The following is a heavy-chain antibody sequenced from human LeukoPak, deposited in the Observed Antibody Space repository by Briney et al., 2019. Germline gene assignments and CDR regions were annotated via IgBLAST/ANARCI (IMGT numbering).Heavy chain of an antibody. CDR1: GYSISSGYY. Sequence: PSETLSLTCTVSGYSISSGYYWGWIRQPPGKGLEWIGYIYHSGSTYYNPSLKSRVTISVDRSKNQFSLKLSSVTAADTAVYYCARVKGPVAGAFDIWGQGTMVTVSS. D-gene: IGHD6-19*01. CDR3: ARVKGPVAGAFDI. J-gene: IGHJ3*02. V-gene: IGHV4-38-2*02. CDR2: IYHSGST.